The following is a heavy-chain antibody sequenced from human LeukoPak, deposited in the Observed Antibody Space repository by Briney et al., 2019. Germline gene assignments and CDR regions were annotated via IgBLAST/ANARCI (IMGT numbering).Heavy chain of an antibody. Sequence: PSETLSLTCTVSGGSISSYYWSWIRQPPGKGLEWTGYIYYSGSTNYNPSLKSRVTISVDTSKNQFSLKLSSVTAADTAVYYCARVWNSSGWYVDWFDPWGQGTLVTVSS. CDR1: GGSISSYY. CDR3: ARVWNSSGWYVDWFDP. CDR2: IYYSGST. J-gene: IGHJ5*02. V-gene: IGHV4-59*01. D-gene: IGHD6-19*01.